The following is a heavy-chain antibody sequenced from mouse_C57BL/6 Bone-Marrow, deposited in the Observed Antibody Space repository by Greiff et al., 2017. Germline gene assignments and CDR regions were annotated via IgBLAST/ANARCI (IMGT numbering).Heavy chain of an antibody. J-gene: IGHJ1*03. CDR1: GYTFTSYW. V-gene: IGHV1-50*01. Sequence: QVQLQQPGAELVKPWASVTLSCKASGYTFTSYWMQWVNQRPGQGLEWIGEIDPSDSYTNYNQKFKGKATLTVDTSSSTAYMQLSSLTSEDSAVYYCARESHWYFDVWGTGTTVTVSS. CDR2: IDPSDSYT. CDR3: ARESHWYFDV.